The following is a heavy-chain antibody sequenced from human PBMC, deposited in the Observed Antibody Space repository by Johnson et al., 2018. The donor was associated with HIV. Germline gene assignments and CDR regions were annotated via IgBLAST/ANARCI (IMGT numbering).Heavy chain of an antibody. D-gene: IGHD1-26*01. CDR2: ISWNSDTI. CDR1: GFTFDDYA. V-gene: IGHV3-9*01. J-gene: IGHJ3*01. Sequence: VQLVESGGGLVQPGRSLRLSCAASGFTFDDYAMHWVRQVSKKGLEWVAGISWNSDTIGYADSVKGRFTISRDNAKNSLYLQMKSLRLEDTALYFCARDLTWEMQDTFDLWGQGTMVTVSS. CDR3: ARDLTWEMQDTFDL.